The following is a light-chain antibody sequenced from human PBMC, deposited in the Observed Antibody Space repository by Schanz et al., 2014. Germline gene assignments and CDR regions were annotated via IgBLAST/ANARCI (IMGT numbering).Light chain of an antibody. V-gene: IGKV3-20*01. J-gene: IGKJ1*01. CDR1: QSVSSSY. CDR2: GAS. CDR3: QQYNNWPQT. Sequence: EIVLTQSPGTLSVSPGERATLSCRASQSVSSSYLAWYQQKPGQAPRLLIYGASSRATGIPDRFSGSGSGTDFTLTISRLEPEDFAVYYCQQYNNWPQTFGQGTKVEMK.